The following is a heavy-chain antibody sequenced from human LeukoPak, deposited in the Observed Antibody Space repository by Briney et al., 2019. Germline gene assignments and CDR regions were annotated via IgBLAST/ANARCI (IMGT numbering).Heavy chain of an antibody. CDR1: GYTFTSSG. Sequence: ASVTVSCRASGYTFTSSGISWVRQVPGQGLEWVGWVSTATGTTNYALHIQDRVSMTRDTSTSTVYMERRSLRSDDTAVYYCAKDTLHRLDPWGQGTLVTVSS. V-gene: IGHV1-18*01. CDR2: VSTATGTT. J-gene: IGHJ5*02. CDR3: AKDTLHRLDP.